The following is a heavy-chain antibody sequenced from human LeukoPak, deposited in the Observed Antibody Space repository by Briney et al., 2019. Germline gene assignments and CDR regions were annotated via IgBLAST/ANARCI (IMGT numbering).Heavy chain of an antibody. CDR1: GFTFSSYS. V-gene: IGHV3-21*01. CDR2: ISSSSSYI. Sequence: WGSLRLSCAASGFTFSSYSMNWVRQAPGKGLEWVSSISSSSSYIYYADSVKGRFTISRDNAKNSLYLQMNSLRAEDTAVYYCAREGSSSSGVYYGMDVWGQGTTVTVSS. J-gene: IGHJ6*02. D-gene: IGHD6-6*01. CDR3: AREGSSSSGVYYGMDV.